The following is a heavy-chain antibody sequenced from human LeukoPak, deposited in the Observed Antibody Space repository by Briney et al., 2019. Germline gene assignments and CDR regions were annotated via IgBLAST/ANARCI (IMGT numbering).Heavy chain of an antibody. J-gene: IGHJ6*02. CDR2: IYHSGST. V-gene: IGHV4-30-2*02. D-gene: IGHD6-6*01. CDR1: GGSISGGGYS. CDR3: ARKRKNSSSSYYYYYGMDV. Sequence: SQTLSLTCAVSGGSISGGGYSWSWIRQPPGKGLEWIGYIYHSGSTYYNPSLKSRVTISVDTSKNQFSLKLSSVTAADTAVYYCARKRKNSSSSYYYYYGMDVWGQGTTVTVSS.